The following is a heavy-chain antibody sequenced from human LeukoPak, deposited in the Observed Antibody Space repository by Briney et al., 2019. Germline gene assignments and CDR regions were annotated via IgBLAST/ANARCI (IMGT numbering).Heavy chain of an antibody. CDR3: ASPPRYCSGGSCYFTHDY. V-gene: IGHV1-2*02. CDR1: GYTFTGYY. CDR2: INPNSGGT. Sequence: ASVKVSCKASGYTFTGYYMHWVRQAPGQGLEWMGWINPNSGGTNYAQKFQGRVTMTRDTSISTAYMELSRLRSDDTAVYYCASPPRYCSGGSCYFTHDYWGQGTLVTVSS. J-gene: IGHJ4*02. D-gene: IGHD2-15*01.